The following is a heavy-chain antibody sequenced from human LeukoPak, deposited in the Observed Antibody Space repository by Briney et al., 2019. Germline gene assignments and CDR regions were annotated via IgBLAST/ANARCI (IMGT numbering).Heavy chain of an antibody. CDR1: GFTFSSYG. CDR3: ARDLPQYCCSSTSLNEEFDY. Sequence: PGGSLRLSCAASGFTFSSYGMHWVRQAPGKGLEWVAVIWYDGSNKYYADSVKGRFTISRDNSKNTLYLQMNSLRAEDTAVYYCARDLPQYCCSSTSLNEEFDYWGQGTLVTVSS. CDR2: IWYDGSNK. J-gene: IGHJ4*02. D-gene: IGHD2-2*01. V-gene: IGHV3-33*01.